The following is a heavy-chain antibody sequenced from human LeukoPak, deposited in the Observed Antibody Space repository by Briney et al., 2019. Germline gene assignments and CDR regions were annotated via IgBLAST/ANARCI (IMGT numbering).Heavy chain of an antibody. V-gene: IGHV4-34*01. CDR2: INHSGST. CDR1: GGSFSGYY. J-gene: IGHJ5*02. CDR3: ARLFSWFDP. Sequence: PSETLSLTCAVYGGSFSGYYWSWIRQPPGKGLEWIGEINHSGSTYYNPSLKSRVTISVDRSKNQFSLKLSSVTAADTAVYYCARLFSWFDPWGQGTLVTVSS.